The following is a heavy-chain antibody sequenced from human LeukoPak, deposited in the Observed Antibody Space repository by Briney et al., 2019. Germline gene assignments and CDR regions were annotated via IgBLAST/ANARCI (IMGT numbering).Heavy chain of an antibody. D-gene: IGHD6-13*01. V-gene: IGHV3-7*01. CDR3: ARLGGGHSSSWYDAFDI. Sequence: ETLSLTCTVFGDTIRTSFYYWDWIRQSPGKGLEWVANIKQDGSEKYYVDSVKGRFTISRDNAKNSLYLQMNSLRAEDTAVYYCARLGGGHSSSWYDAFDIWGQGTMVTVSS. J-gene: IGHJ3*02. CDR1: GDTIRTSFYY. CDR2: IKQDGSEK.